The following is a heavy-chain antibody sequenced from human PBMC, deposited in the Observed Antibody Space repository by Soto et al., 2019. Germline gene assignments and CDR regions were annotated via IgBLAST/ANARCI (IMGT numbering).Heavy chain of an antibody. J-gene: IGHJ5*02. V-gene: IGHV4-31*03. Sequence: PSETLSLTCTVSGGSISSGGHYWSWIRQHPGKGLEWIGYIYYSGSTYYNPSLKSRVTISVDTSKNQFSLKLSSVTAADTAVYYCARGDDWKPSCFDPWGQGTLVTVSS. CDR2: IYYSGST. CDR3: ARGDDWKPSCFDP. D-gene: IGHD1-1*01. CDR1: GGSISSGGHY.